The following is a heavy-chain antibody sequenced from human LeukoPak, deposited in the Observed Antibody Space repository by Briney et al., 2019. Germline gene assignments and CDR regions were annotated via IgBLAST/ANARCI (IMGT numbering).Heavy chain of an antibody. J-gene: IGHJ4*02. CDR3: ARGRMAVAGSYEY. CDR2: IKPDGSEK. V-gene: IGHV3-7*05. Sequence: PGGSLRLSCAASGFTFSTYSMNWVRQAPGKGLECVANIKPDGSEKHYVDSVEGRFTISRDNAKNSLFLEMNSLRAEDTAVYYCARGRMAVAGSYEYWGQGTLVTVSS. D-gene: IGHD6-19*01. CDR1: GFTFSTYS.